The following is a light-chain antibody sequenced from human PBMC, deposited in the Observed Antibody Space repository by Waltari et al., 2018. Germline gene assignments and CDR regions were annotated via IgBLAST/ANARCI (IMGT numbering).Light chain of an antibody. CDR2: GAS. CDR3: QQYNKSPYT. Sequence: IVLTQSPGTLSLSPGERATLSCRASQSLSSTYLAWYQLKPGQAPSLLIYGASSRAAGIPERFSGSGSGTDFTLTISRLEPEDFAVYYCQQYNKSPYTFGQGTKLRIK. J-gene: IGKJ2*01. CDR1: QSLSSTY. V-gene: IGKV3-20*01.